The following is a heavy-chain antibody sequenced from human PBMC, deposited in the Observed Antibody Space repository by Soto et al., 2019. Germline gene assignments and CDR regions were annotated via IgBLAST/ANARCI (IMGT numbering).Heavy chain of an antibody. CDR1: GFSFKNAW. V-gene: IGHV3-15*07. J-gene: IGHJ4*01. Sequence: EVELVESGGGLVKPGGSLTLSCAASGFSFKNAWTNWVRQAPGKGLEWVGRIKNKNDGGTTDYAAFVKGRFTISRDASENTLHLHRNGLKTEDTGVYFCTGLWFGEIYNYWGQGSLVTVSS. CDR2: IKNKNDGGTT. D-gene: IGHD3-10*01. CDR3: TGLWFGEIYNY.